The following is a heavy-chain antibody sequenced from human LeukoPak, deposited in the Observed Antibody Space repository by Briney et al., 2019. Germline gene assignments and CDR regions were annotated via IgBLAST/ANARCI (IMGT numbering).Heavy chain of an antibody. Sequence: SETLSLTCTVSGGSISSYYWSWIRQPPGKGLEWIGYVYYSGSTNYNPSLKSRVTISVDTSKNQFSLKLSSVTAADTAVYYCARGEDYYDSSGTPPYYFDYWGQGTLVTVSS. CDR3: ARGEDYYDSSGTPPYYFDY. CDR1: GGSISSYY. D-gene: IGHD3-22*01. V-gene: IGHV4-59*01. J-gene: IGHJ4*02. CDR2: VYYSGST.